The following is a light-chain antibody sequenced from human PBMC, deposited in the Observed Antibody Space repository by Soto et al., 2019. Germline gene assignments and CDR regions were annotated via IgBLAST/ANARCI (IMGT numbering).Light chain of an antibody. CDR1: QDISDF. V-gene: IGKV1-33*01. CDR2: EAS. Sequence: DIQMTQSPSSLSASVGDRVTITCQASQDISDFLNWYQQKPGKAPRLLIYEASNLETGVPSRFSGSGSGTDFTVSISSLKPEDIAVYYCQQYDDLPYTFGQGTKVEIK. J-gene: IGKJ2*01. CDR3: QQYDDLPYT.